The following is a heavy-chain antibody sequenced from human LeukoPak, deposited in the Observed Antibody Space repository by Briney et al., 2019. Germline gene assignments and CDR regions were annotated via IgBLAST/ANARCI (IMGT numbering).Heavy chain of an antibody. J-gene: IGHJ4*02. Sequence: ASVKVSCKASGYTFSGYYIHWVRQAPGQGLEWMGWINPNSGGTNYAQKFQGRVTMIRDTSISTAYMELSRLRSDDTAVYYCARDSLLWFGELLYDYWGQGTLVTVSS. D-gene: IGHD3-10*01. CDR1: GYTFSGYY. CDR3: ARDSLLWFGELLYDY. V-gene: IGHV1-2*02. CDR2: INPNSGGT.